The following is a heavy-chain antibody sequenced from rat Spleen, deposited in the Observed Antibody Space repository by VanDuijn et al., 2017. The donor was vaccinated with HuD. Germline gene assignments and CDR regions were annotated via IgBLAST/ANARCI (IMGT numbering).Heavy chain of an antibody. CDR3: ARHRDNYRYVMDA. Sequence: EVQLVESDGGLVQPGRSLKLSCAASGFTFSDYYMAWVRQAPTKGLEWVATLSYDATAPYYRDSVKGRFTISRDNAKSTLYLQMDSLRSEDTATYYCARHRDNYRYVMDAWGQGTSVTVSS. V-gene: IGHV5-29*01. J-gene: IGHJ4*01. D-gene: IGHD1-5*01. CDR2: LSYDATAP. CDR1: GFTFSDYY.